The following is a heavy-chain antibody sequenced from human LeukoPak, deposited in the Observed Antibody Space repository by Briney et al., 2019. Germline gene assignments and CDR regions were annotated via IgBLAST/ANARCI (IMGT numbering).Heavy chain of an antibody. D-gene: IGHD4-17*01. CDR2: ISGSGGST. CDR3: ARDPPRYGDYDAGGRDY. V-gene: IGHV3-23*01. CDR1: GFTFSSYA. Sequence: PGGSLRLSCAASGFTFSSYAMSWVRQVQGKGLEWLSAISGSGGSTYYADSVKGRFTISRDNAKNSLYLQMNSLRAEDTAVYYCARDPPRYGDYDAGGRDYWGQGTLVTVSS. J-gene: IGHJ4*02.